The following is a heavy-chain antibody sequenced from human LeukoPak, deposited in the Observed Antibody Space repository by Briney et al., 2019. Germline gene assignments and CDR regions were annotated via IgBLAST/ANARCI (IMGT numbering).Heavy chain of an antibody. D-gene: IGHD3-9*01. V-gene: IGHV1-2*02. J-gene: IGHJ5*02. CDR3: ARADYDILTGSGRFDP. CDR1: GYTFTGYY. Sequence: WASVKVSCKASGYTFTGYYMHWVRQAPGQGLEWMGWINPNSGGTNYAQKFQGRVTMTRDTSISTAYMELSRLRSDDTAVYYCARADYDILTGSGRFDPWGQGTLVTVSS. CDR2: INPNSGGT.